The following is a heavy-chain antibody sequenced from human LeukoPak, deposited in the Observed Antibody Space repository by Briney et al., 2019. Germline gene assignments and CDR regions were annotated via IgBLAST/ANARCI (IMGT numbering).Heavy chain of an antibody. CDR2: INYSGST. D-gene: IGHD3-10*01. CDR1: GGSISSSSYY. CDR3: ARGLYRGRRTGITMVRGRRGTFDY. Sequence: SETLSLTCTVSGGSISSSSYYWGWIRQPPGKGLEWIGSINYSGSTYYNPSLKSRVTISVDTSKNQFSLKLSSVTAADTAVYYCARGLYRGRRTGITMVRGRRGTFDYWGQGTLVTVSS. J-gene: IGHJ4*02. V-gene: IGHV4-39*01.